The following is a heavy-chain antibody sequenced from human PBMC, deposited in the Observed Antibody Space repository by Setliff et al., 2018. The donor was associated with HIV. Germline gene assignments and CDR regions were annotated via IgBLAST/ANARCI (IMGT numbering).Heavy chain of an antibody. CDR1: GVSVSSGGYY. CDR3: ARARFWSGYYTGDNYYYMDV. J-gene: IGHJ6*03. D-gene: IGHD3-3*01. CDR2: IYYSGST. Sequence: SETLSLTCTVSGVSVSSGGYYWSWIRQHPGKGLEWIGYIYYSGSTYYNPSLKSRVTIAVDTSENQFSLRLSSVTAADTAVYYCARARFWSGYYTGDNYYYMDVWGKGTTVTVSS. V-gene: IGHV4-31*03.